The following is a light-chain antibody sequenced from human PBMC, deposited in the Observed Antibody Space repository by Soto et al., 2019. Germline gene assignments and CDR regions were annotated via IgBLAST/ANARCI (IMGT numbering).Light chain of an antibody. CDR2: DAS. CDR3: QRCSSSRT. Sequence: EIVLTQSPGTLSVSPGERATLSCRASQSVCGSHVACYQHKPRPPPRLLIYDASSRATGTPDRCSASGSATDFPPTISRLEPEDFAVYYWQRCSSSRTFGQGTKVDIK. J-gene: IGKJ1*01. CDR1: QSVCGSH. V-gene: IGKV3-20*01.